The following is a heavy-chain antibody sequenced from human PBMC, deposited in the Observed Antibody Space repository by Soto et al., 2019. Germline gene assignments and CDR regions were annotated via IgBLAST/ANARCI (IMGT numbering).Heavy chain of an antibody. J-gene: IGHJ4*02. Sequence: SETLSLTCTVSGGSISSYYWSWIRQPPGKGLEWIGYIYYSGSTNYNPSLKSRVTISVDTSKNQFSLKLSPVTAADTAVYYCAKGPLPKYCSGGSPCVPTDYWSQGTLVTVSS. D-gene: IGHD2-15*01. CDR1: GGSISSYY. CDR3: AKGPLPKYCSGGSPCVPTDY. V-gene: IGHV4-59*01. CDR2: IYYSGST.